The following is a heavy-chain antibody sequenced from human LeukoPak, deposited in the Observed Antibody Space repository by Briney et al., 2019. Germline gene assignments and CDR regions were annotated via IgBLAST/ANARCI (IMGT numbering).Heavy chain of an antibody. Sequence: GGSLRLSCAASGFTFSSYGMHWVRQAPRKGLEWVAVISYDGSNKYYADSVKGRFTISRDNSKNTLYLQVNSLRAEDTAMYYCAKDQASIRGVILFYFDYWGQGTLVTVSS. CDR2: ISYDGSNK. V-gene: IGHV3-30*18. J-gene: IGHJ4*02. CDR1: GFTFSSYG. CDR3: AKDQASIRGVILFYFDY. D-gene: IGHD3-10*01.